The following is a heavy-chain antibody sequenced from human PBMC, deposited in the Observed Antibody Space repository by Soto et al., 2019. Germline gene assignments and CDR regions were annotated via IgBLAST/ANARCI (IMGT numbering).Heavy chain of an antibody. CDR1: GGSISTYY. CDR2: IYDSETT. D-gene: IGHD5-18*01. J-gene: IGHJ4*02. V-gene: IGHV4-59*01. CDR3: ARLEYSNGYYFQFIY. Sequence: PSETLSLTCTVSGGSISTYYWSWIRQPPGKGLEWIGYIYDSETTNYNPSLKSRVTISIDTSKNQFSLNLNSVTAADTAVYYCARLEYSNGYYFQFIYWGQGTLVTVSS.